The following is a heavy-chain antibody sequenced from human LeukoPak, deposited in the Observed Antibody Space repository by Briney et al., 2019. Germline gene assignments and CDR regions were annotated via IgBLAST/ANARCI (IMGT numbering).Heavy chain of an antibody. J-gene: IGHJ4*02. CDR2: ISYDGSNK. V-gene: IGHV3-30*18. D-gene: IGHD5-12*01. Sequence: GGSLRLSCAASGFXFSSYGMHWVRQAPGKGLDWLAVISYDGSNKYYADSVKGRFTISRDNSKNTLFLQMNSLRAEDTAVYYCAKGSNRGVATIDYWGQGTLVTVSS. CDR1: GFXFSSYG. CDR3: AKGSNRGVATIDY.